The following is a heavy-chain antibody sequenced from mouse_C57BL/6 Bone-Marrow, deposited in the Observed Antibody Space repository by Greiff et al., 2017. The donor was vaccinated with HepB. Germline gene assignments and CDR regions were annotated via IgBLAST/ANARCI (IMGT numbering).Heavy chain of an antibody. J-gene: IGHJ2*01. Sequence: VQLKESGAELVRPGASVKISCTASGFNFRNAYMHWVKQRPGQGLEWIGWIDPEDGDTDYAAKFQGKATLTADTSSSTAYLQLSSLTSEDTAVYYCATRSCHDGAEFWDRGTTTTVSA. CDR1: GFNFRNAY. D-gene: IGHD3-3*01. CDR3: ATRSCHDGAEF. V-gene: IGHV14-4*01. CDR2: IDPEDGDT.